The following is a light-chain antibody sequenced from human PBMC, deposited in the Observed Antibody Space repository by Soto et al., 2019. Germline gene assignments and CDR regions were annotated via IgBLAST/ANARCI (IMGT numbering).Light chain of an antibody. Sequence: QSVLTQSPXASASLGASVKLTCTLSSGHSSYAIAWHQQQPEKGPRYLMKLNSDGSHSKGDGIPDRFSGSXXXXXXXXXISXLQSEDEADYYCQTWGTGIQVF. J-gene: IGLJ2*01. V-gene: IGLV4-69*01. CDR1: SGHSSYA. CDR2: LNSDGSH. CDR3: QTWGTGIQV.